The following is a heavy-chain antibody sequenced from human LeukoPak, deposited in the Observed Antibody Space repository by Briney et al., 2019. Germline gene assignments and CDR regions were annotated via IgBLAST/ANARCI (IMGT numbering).Heavy chain of an antibody. J-gene: IGHJ4*02. D-gene: IGHD3-3*01. Sequence: ASVKVSCKASGYTFTSYAMNWVRQAPGQGLEWMGWINPNSGGTNYAQKFQGRVTMTRDTSISTAYMELSRLRSDDTAVYYCARVSYDFWTIDYWGQGTLVTVSS. CDR1: GYTFTSYA. CDR2: INPNSGGT. CDR3: ARVSYDFWTIDY. V-gene: IGHV1-2*02.